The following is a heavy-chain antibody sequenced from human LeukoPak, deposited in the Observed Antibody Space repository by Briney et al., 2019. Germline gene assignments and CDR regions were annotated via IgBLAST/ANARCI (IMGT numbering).Heavy chain of an antibody. Sequence: WETLSLTCTVSGGSISSYYWSWIRQPPGKGLEWIGYIYYSGSTNYNPSLKSRVTISVDTSKNQFSLKLSSVTAADTAVYYCARVNNWNYDFDYWGQGTLVTVS. D-gene: IGHD1-7*01. V-gene: IGHV4-59*01. CDR3: ARVNNWNYDFDY. J-gene: IGHJ4*02. CDR1: GGSISSYY. CDR2: IYYSGST.